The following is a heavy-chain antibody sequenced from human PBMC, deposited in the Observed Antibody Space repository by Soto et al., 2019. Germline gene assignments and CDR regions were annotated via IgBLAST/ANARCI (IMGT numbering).Heavy chain of an antibody. CDR1: GGTFDSNA. V-gene: IGHV1-69*12. CDR2: IIPIFGTI. CDR3: AREGLTFGPGAVGGAFDI. Sequence: QVQLVQSGTEVRKPGSSVKVSCKASGGTFDSNAISWVRLAPGQGLEWMGGIIPIFGTINNAQKFQDRVNITAHEYANIVYMELSSLRSEDTAIYYCAREGLTFGPGAVGGAFDIWGQGTLVTVSS. D-gene: IGHD2-2*01. J-gene: IGHJ3*02.